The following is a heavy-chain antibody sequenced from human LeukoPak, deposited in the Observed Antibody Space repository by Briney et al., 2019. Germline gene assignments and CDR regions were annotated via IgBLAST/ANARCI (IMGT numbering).Heavy chain of an antibody. V-gene: IGHV4-4*07. J-gene: IGHJ6*03. D-gene: IGHD3-16*01. CDR1: GGSISSYY. CDR3: ARARRGSLYSYYMDV. CDR2: IYTSGSI. Sequence: SETLSLTCTVSGGSISSYYWSWIRQPAGKGLEWIGRIYTSGSITYNPSLKSRVSMSVDTSKNQFSLKLSSVTAADTAVYYCARARRGSLYSYYMDVWGKGSTVTVSS.